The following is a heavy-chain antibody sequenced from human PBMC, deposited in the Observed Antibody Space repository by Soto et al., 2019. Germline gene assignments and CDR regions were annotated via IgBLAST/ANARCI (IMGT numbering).Heavy chain of an antibody. V-gene: IGHV1-69*12. CDR3: ARSLVPAAMWVYYGMDV. CDR1: GGTFSSYA. J-gene: IGHJ6*02. D-gene: IGHD2-2*01. CDR2: IIPILGTA. Sequence: QVQLVQSGAEVKKPGSSVKVSCKASGGTFSSYAISWVRQAPGQGREWMGGIIPILGTANYAQKLQGRVTITADESTSTAYMELSSLRSEDTAVYYCARSLVPAAMWVYYGMDVWGQGTTVTVSS.